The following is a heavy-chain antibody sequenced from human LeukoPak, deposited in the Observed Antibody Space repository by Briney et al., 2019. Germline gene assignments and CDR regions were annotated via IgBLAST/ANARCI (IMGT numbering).Heavy chain of an antibody. CDR3: ARLLADNWFDP. D-gene: IGHD6-13*01. J-gene: IGHJ5*02. Sequence: SETLSLTYTVSGGSISSDCWSWIRQPPGKGLEWIGYIYYGVSTNYNPSLKSRVTISLDTSKKQISLKVRSVTAADTAIYYCARLLADNWFDPWGQGTLVTVSS. CDR2: IYYGVST. V-gene: IGHV4-59*08. CDR1: GGSISSDC.